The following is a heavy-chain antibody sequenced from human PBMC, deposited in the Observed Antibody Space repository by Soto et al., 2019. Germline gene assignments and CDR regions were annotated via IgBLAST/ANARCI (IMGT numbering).Heavy chain of an antibody. CDR1: GFTFSDYW. CDR2: MNPDGSEQ. V-gene: IGHV3-7*04. CDR3: TRDLNHDCGP. D-gene: IGHD2-21*01. Sequence: EVHLVESGGDLVQPGGSLRLSCVASGFTFSDYWMTWARQTPGKGLEGVANMNPDGSEQYYLDSVKGRFTISRDNAKNSLYLQMNSIRGEDTVVYSCTRDLNHDCGPWGEGTQVIVSS. J-gene: IGHJ5*02.